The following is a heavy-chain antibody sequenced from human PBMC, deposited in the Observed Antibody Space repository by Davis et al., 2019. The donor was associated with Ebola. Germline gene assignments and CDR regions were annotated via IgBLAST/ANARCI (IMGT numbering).Heavy chain of an antibody. CDR1: GGSINSYY. Sequence: SETLSLTCTVSGGSINSYYWGWIRQPPGKGLEWIGTIYHNGATYYNPSLKSRVTISVDTSKNQFSLKLSSVTAADTAVYYCVRDRAYIVTDFWGQGTLVTVSS. CDR3: VRDRAYIVTDF. J-gene: IGHJ4*02. CDR2: IYHNGAT. D-gene: IGHD5-12*01. V-gene: IGHV4-38-2*02.